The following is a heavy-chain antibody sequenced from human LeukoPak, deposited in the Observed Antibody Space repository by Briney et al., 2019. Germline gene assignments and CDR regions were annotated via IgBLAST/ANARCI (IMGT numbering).Heavy chain of an antibody. CDR2: IYSGGST. D-gene: IGHD4-17*01. J-gene: IGHJ6*03. CDR1: EFTFSSYA. V-gene: IGHV3-53*01. CDR3: ARAPTVTTVGYNYYYMDV. Sequence: GGSLRLSCAASEFTFSSYAMTWVRQAPGKGLEWVSVIYSGGSTYYADSVKGRFTISRDNSKNTLYLQMNSLRAEDTAVYYCARAPTVTTVGYNYYYMDVWGKGTTVTVSS.